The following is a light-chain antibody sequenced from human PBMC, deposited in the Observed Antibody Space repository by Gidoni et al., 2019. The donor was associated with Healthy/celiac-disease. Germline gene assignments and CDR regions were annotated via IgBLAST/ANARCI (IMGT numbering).Light chain of an antibody. J-gene: IGKJ1*01. CDR1: QSLVHSDGNTY. V-gene: IGKV2-30*02. CDR3: MQGTHWPPWT. CDR2: KVS. Sequence: DVVMTQSPLSLPVTLGQPASISCRSRQSLVHSDGNTYLNWFQQRPGQSPRRLIYKVSNRDSGVPDRVSGSGSGTDFTLKISRVEAEDVGVYYCMQGTHWPPWTFGQXTKVEIK.